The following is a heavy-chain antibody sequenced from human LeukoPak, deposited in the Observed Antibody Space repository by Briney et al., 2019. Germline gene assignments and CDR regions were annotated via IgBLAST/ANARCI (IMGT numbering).Heavy chain of an antibody. J-gene: IGHJ4*02. Sequence: SETQSLTCTVSGGSISSHYWSWIRQPPGKGLEWIGYIYYSGSTNYNPSLKSRVTISVDTSKNQFSLKLSSVTAADTAVYYCAREGYWGQGTLVTVSS. V-gene: IGHV4-59*11. CDR3: AREGY. CDR2: IYYSGST. CDR1: GGSISSHY.